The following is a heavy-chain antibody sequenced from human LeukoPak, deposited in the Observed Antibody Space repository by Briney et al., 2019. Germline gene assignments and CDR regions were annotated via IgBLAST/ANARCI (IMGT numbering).Heavy chain of an antibody. CDR1: GYSISSNYY. Sequence: SETLSLTCAVSGYSISSNYYWGWIRQPPGKGLEWIGYIYHSGSTNYNPSLRSRVTISVDTSKNHFSLKLTSVTAADTAVYYCARGSRDGYNYPNHYYSDYWGQGTLVTVSS. CDR2: IYHSGST. CDR3: ARGSRDGYNYPNHYYSDY. V-gene: IGHV4-61*03. D-gene: IGHD5-24*01. J-gene: IGHJ4*02.